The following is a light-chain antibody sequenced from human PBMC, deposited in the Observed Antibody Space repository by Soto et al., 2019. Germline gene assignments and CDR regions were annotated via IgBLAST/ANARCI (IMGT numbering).Light chain of an antibody. Sequence: EIVMTQSPATLSVSPGERATLSCRASQSVSSNLAWYQHKLGQAPRLLIYGVSTRDPGIPARFSGSGSGTEFTLTISGLQSEDFAVYYCQQYNKWPLTFGGGTKVEIK. CDR1: QSVSSN. CDR3: QQYNKWPLT. V-gene: IGKV3-15*01. CDR2: GVS. J-gene: IGKJ4*01.